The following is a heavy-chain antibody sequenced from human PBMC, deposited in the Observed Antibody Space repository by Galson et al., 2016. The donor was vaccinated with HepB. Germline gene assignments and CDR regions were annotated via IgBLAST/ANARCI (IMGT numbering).Heavy chain of an antibody. V-gene: IGHV4-4*02. D-gene: IGHD1-26*01. CDR3: ARGIYSGNYLDY. CDR2: VYYSGST. CDR1: GGSVSSPTW. J-gene: IGHJ4*02. Sequence: SETLSLTCRVSGGSVSSPTWWTWVRQSPGKGLEWIGHVYYSGSTNYNPSLKSRVTISIDTSKNQFSLKLSSVTAADTAVYYCARGIYSGNYLDYWGQGTLVTVSS.